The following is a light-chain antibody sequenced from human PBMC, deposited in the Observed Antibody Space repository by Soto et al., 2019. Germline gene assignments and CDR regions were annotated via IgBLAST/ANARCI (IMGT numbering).Light chain of an antibody. CDR3: QAWGTGMV. V-gene: IGLV4-69*01. CDR1: SGHSSYA. CDR2: INSDGSH. J-gene: IGLJ2*01. Sequence: QPVLTQPPSASASLGASVRLTCTLNSGHSSYAIAWHQQQPEKGPQYLMKINSDGSHSKGGGIPDRFSGSSSGAERCLTISSLQSEDEADYYCQAWGTGMVFGGGTQLTVL.